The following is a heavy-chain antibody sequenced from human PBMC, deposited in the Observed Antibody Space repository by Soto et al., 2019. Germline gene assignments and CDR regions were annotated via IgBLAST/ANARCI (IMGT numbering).Heavy chain of an antibody. Sequence: QVHLRESGPGLVKPSETLSLSCTVSGGSISNFYWGWIRQPPGKGLEWIGYSSYSGNTNYNPSIKSRVYISVETSKTQLSLNLTSVTAADTAVYYCAIAPMVLTRSYFDSWVQGTPVTVSS. J-gene: IGHJ4*02. V-gene: IGHV4-59*01. CDR3: AIAPMVLTRSYFDS. CDR1: GGSISNFY. CDR2: SSYSGNT. D-gene: IGHD2-8*01.